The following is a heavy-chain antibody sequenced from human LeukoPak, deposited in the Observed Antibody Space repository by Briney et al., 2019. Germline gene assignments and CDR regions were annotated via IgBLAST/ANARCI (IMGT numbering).Heavy chain of an antibody. J-gene: IGHJ6*02. Sequence: GGSLRLSCAASGFTFSSYGIHWVRQAPGKGLEWVAFIRSDGSKKFYADSVKGRFTISRDNAKNSLYLQMNSLRAEDTAVYYCARDRDIVVVPAVNYYYYGMDVWGQGTTVTVSS. D-gene: IGHD2-2*01. CDR1: GFTFSSYG. CDR2: IRSDGSKK. CDR3: ARDRDIVVVPAVNYYYYGMDV. V-gene: IGHV3-30*02.